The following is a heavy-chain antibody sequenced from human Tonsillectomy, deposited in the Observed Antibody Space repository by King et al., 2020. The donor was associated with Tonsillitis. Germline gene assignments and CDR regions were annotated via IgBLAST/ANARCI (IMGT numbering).Heavy chain of an antibody. CDR2: IIPIFGTA. D-gene: IGHD3-9*01. V-gene: IGHV1-69*01. Sequence: VQLVESGAEVKKPGSSVKVSCQASGGTFSSYAINWVRQAPGQGLEWMGGIIPIFGTANYAQKFQGRVTIIADDSTSTASMELSSLRSEDTAVYYCARVRYDILTGYRTGYYYYGMDVWGQGTTITVSS. J-gene: IGHJ6*02. CDR1: GGTFSSYA. CDR3: ARVRYDILTGYRTGYYYYGMDV.